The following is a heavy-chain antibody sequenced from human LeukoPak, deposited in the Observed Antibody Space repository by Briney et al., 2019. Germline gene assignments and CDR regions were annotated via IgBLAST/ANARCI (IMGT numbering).Heavy chain of an antibody. CDR2: INNDGSNT. V-gene: IGHV3-74*01. D-gene: IGHD3-10*01. J-gene: IGHJ3*02. CDR3: ARDYKHPSEWRRHAFDI. Sequence: PGGSLRLSCAASGYTFSSYWMHWVRQAPGKGLVWVSHINNDGSNTSYEDSEKGRFTISRDNAKNSLYLQMNSLRAEDTAVYYCARDYKHPSEWRRHAFDIWGQGTMVTVSS. CDR1: GYTFSSYW.